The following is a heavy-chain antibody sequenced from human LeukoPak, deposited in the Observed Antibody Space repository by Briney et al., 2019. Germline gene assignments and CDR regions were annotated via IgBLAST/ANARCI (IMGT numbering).Heavy chain of an antibody. V-gene: IGHV3-11*01. J-gene: IGHJ5*02. CDR2: ITSSSRISSVRTSGSST. CDR3: ARGRTFRGTWVEGFDP. Sequence: GGSLRLSCAASGFIFGDYYMTWIRQVPGKGLEWISHITSSSRISSVRTSGSSTFYADSVKGRFTISRDNARNLLYLQMNSLKAADTAIYYCARGRTFRGTWVEGFDPWGQGTLVIVSS. D-gene: IGHD1-26*01. CDR1: GFIFGDYY.